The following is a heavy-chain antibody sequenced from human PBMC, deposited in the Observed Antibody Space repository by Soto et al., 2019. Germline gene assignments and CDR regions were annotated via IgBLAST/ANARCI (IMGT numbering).Heavy chain of an antibody. D-gene: IGHD1-1*01. J-gene: IGHJ6*02. CDR2: IIPILGIA. V-gene: IGHV1-69*02. Sequence: SVKVSCKASGGTFSSYTISWVRQAPGQGLEWMGRIIPILGIANYAQKFQGRVTITADKSTSTAYMELSSLRSEDTAVYYCASPRAGTPHNYYAMDFWGQGTTVTVSS. CDR1: GGTFSSYT. CDR3: ASPRAGTPHNYYAMDF.